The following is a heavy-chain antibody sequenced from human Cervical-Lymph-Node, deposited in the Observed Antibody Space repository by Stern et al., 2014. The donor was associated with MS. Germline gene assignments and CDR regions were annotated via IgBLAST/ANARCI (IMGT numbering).Heavy chain of an antibody. D-gene: IGHD6-13*01. CDR2: IHYIGNT. Sequence: QVQLQESCPGLVKPSQTLSLTCTVSGGSINSGGYYWSWIRQHPGKGLEWIGYIHYIGNTNYNPSLKSRLTMSADTSKNQFSLKLSSVTAADTAVYYCARGSSFSSSWYDYWGQGTLVTVSS. V-gene: IGHV4-31*03. CDR1: GGSINSGGYY. CDR3: ARGSSFSSSWYDY. J-gene: IGHJ4*02.